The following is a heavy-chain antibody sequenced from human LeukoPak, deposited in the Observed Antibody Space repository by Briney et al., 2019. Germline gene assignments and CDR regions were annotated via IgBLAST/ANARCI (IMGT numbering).Heavy chain of an antibody. D-gene: IGHD3-22*01. CDR1: GFTFSGYL. V-gene: IGHV3-74*01. Sequence: GGSLRLSCAASGFTFSGYLMHWVRQAPGKGLVWVSRINSDGSSTAYADSVKGRFTISRDNAKNTLYLQLNSLRAEDTAVYYCAKVQSSGYYSSVDSWGQGTLVTVSS. CDR2: INSDGSST. CDR3: AKVQSSGYYSSVDS. J-gene: IGHJ4*02.